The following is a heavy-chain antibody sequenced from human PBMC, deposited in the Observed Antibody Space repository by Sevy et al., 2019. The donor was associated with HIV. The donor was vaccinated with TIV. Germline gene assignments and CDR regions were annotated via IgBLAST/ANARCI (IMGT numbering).Heavy chain of an antibody. J-gene: IGHJ6*02. CDR1: GYTFTSYG. D-gene: IGHD6-6*01. V-gene: IGHV1-18*01. CDR3: ARDLGEQLDAYYYYGMDV. Sequence: ASVKVSCKASGYTFTSYGISWVRQAPGQGLEWMGWISAYNGNTNYAQKLQGRVTMTTDTSTNTAYMELRSLRSDDTAVYYCARDLGEQLDAYYYYGMDVWGQGTTVTVSS. CDR2: ISAYNGNT.